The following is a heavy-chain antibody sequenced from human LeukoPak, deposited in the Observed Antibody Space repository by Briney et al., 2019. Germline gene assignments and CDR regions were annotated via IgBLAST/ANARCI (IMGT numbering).Heavy chain of an antibody. CDR3: ARTYYYDSSGNYGYNWFDP. Sequence: SETLSLTCTVSGGSISSSGYYWGWIRQPPGKGLEWIGSIYFGRSTYYNPSLKSRITVSVDPSKNQFSLKLSSVTAADTAVYFCARTYYYDSSGNYGYNWFDPWGQGTLVTVSS. V-gene: IGHV4-39*01. J-gene: IGHJ5*02. D-gene: IGHD3-22*01. CDR2: IYFGRST. CDR1: GGSISSSGYY.